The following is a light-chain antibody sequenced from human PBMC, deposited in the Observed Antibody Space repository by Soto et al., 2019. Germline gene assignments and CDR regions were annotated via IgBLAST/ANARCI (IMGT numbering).Light chain of an antibody. CDR1: SSDVGGYDA. V-gene: IGLV2-14*03. J-gene: IGLJ2*01. Sequence: QSALTQPASVSGSPGQSITISCTGTSSDVGGYDAVSWYQHHPGKATKLMIEDVSNRPTGVSNRFSGYKSGNTASLTISGLQAEDEADYYCNSHTSRNLVLFGGGTKLTVL. CDR2: DVS. CDR3: NSHTSRNLVL.